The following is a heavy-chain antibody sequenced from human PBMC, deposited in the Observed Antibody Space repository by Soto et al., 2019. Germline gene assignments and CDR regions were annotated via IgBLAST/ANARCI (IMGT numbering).Heavy chain of an antibody. V-gene: IGHV4-59*01. CDR3: ARSDQATIRGDYYYYGMDV. Sequence: PSETLSLTCTVSGGSISSYYWSWIRQPPGKGLEWIGYIYYSGSTNYNPSLKSRVTISVDTSKNQFSLKLSSVTAADTAVYYCARSDQATIRGDYYYYGMDVWGQGTTVTVSS. D-gene: IGHD5-12*01. CDR1: GGSISSYY. J-gene: IGHJ6*02. CDR2: IYYSGST.